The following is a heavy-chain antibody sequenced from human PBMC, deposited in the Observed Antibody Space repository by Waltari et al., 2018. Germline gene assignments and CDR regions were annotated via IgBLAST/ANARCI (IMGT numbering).Heavy chain of an antibody. D-gene: IGHD7-27*01. CDR2: IKEDGTEN. J-gene: IGHJ3*02. CDR1: GFTFSRFW. CDR3: AKDNWAQWAQVQIDAFDI. V-gene: IGHV3-7*04. Sequence: EMHLVESGGGLVQPGGSLSPSCAASGFTFSRFWMPWVGQTPGKGLEWVADIKEDGTENRYVESVGGRFTISRDNTKNSLFLQMNSLRAEDTAVYYCAKDNWAQWAQVQIDAFDIWGQGTMVTVSS.